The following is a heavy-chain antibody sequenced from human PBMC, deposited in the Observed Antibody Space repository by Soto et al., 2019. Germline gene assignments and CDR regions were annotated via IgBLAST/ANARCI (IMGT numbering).Heavy chain of an antibody. J-gene: IGHJ4*02. V-gene: IGHV3-23*01. CDR3: AKDGVAGTLADY. D-gene: IGHD6-19*01. CDR1: GFTFSSYA. Sequence: GGSLRLSCAASGFTFSSYAMSWVRQAPGKGLEWVSAISGSGGSTYYADSVKGRFTISRDNSKNTLYLQMNSLRAKDTAVYYCAKDGVAGTLADYWGQGTLVTVSS. CDR2: ISGSGGST.